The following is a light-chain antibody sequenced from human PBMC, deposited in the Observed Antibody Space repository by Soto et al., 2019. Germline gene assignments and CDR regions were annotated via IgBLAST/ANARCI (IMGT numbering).Light chain of an antibody. Sequence: EIVLTQSPGTLSLSPGERATLSCRASQSVSRNYLTWYQQKPGQAPRLLIYGASSRATGIPDRFSGSGSGTAFALTISRLEPEDFAVYYCQQYGSSPFTFGTGTKVDIK. CDR3: QQYGSSPFT. V-gene: IGKV3-20*01. J-gene: IGKJ3*01. CDR1: QSVSRNY. CDR2: GAS.